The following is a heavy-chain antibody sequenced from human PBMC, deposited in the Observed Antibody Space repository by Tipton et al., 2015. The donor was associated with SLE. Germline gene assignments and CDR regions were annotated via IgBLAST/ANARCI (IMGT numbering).Heavy chain of an antibody. V-gene: IGHV4-59*01. Sequence: TLSLTCSVSGGSITSYSWSWIRQPPGKGLEWIGYIDYGENTNYNPSLKSRVTISADTSKNQFSLKLSSVTAADTAVYYCARDFDYGDYGWFDPWGQGTLVTVSS. CDR2: IDYGENT. J-gene: IGHJ5*02. D-gene: IGHD4-17*01. CDR1: GGSITSYS. CDR3: ARDFDYGDYGWFDP.